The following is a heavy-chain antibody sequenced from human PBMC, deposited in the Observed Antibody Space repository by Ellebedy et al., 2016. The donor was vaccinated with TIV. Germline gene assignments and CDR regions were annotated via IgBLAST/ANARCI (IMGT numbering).Heavy chain of an antibody. CDR2: IKSKTDGGGT. D-gene: IGHD2-15*01. CDR3: STDEVYCSGGRCYRFFDY. Sequence: GGSLRLXXAASGFTFSNAWMSWVRQAPGKGLEWVGRIKSKTDGGGTNYAAPVQGRFIISRDDAKNTLHLQITSLKPEDTAVYYCSTDEVYCSGGRCYRFFDYWGQGTLVTVSS. J-gene: IGHJ4*02. V-gene: IGHV3-15*01. CDR1: GFTFSNAW.